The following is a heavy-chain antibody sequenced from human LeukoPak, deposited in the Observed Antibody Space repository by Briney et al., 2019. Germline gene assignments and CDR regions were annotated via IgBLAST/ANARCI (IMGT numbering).Heavy chain of an antibody. V-gene: IGHV3-30*03. J-gene: IGHJ4*02. CDR2: ISYDGSNK. CDR3: ARGAPLRRAAAIGQTDY. CDR1: GFTFSSYG. D-gene: IGHD2-2*02. Sequence: PGRSLRLSCAASGFTFSSYGMHWVRQAPGKGLEWVAVISYDGSNKYYADSVKGRFTTSRDNSKNTLYLQMNSLRAEDTAVYYCARGAPLRRAAAIGQTDYWGQGTLVTVSS.